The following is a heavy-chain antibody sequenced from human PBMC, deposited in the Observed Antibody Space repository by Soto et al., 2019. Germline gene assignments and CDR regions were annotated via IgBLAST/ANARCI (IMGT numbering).Heavy chain of an antibody. Sequence: GGSLRLSCAASGFTFSSYAMSWVRQAPGKGLEWVSAISGSGGSTYYADSVKGRFTISRDNSKNTLYLQMNSLRAEDTAVYYCAKSIVGQLVQRGKGFDYWGQGTLVTVSS. D-gene: IGHD6-13*01. V-gene: IGHV3-23*01. CDR1: GFTFSSYA. J-gene: IGHJ4*02. CDR3: AKSIVGQLVQRGKGFDY. CDR2: ISGSGGST.